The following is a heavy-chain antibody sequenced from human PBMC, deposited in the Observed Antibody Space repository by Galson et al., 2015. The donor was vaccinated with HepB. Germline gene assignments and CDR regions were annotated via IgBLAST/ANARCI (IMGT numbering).Heavy chain of an antibody. Sequence: SLRLSCAASGFTFSTYAMNWVRRAPGRGLEWVSGISGRDDGTKYADSVRGRGTISRDKSKNMLYLQMNSLRVEDTAVYYCVKLARSFDWYYFDFWGQGILVTVSS. CDR1: GFTFSTYA. V-gene: IGHV3-23*01. CDR3: VKLARSFDWYYFDF. CDR2: ISGRDDGT. D-gene: IGHD5-12*01. J-gene: IGHJ4*02.